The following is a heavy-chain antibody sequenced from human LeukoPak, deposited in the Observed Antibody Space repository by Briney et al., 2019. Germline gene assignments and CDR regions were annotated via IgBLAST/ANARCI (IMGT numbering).Heavy chain of an antibody. CDR1: GGTFSSYA. CDR2: IIPIFGTA. D-gene: IGHD3-22*01. CDR3: AREGDSSGYYSFDY. V-gene: IGHV1-69*05. Sequence: PWASVKVSCKASGGTFSSYAISWVRQAPGQGLEWMGGIIPIFGTANYAQKFQGRVTITTDESTSTAYMELSSLRSEDTAVYYCAREGDSSGYYSFDYWGQGTLVTVSS. J-gene: IGHJ4*02.